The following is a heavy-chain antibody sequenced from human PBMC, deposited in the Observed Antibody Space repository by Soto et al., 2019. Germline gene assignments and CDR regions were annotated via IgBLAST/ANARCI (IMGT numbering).Heavy chain of an antibody. J-gene: IGHJ3*01. CDR1: GFSFRTYG. Sequence: GGSLRLSCAVSGFSFRTYGFHWVRQPPGKGLQWVAVISPKGHSDSVEGRFTISRDNSKDTLYLQMNNLRAEDTAVYYCARDDAFANENAFDLWGQGTRVTVSS. D-gene: IGHD1-1*01. CDR3: ARDDAFANENAFDL. CDR2: ISPK. V-gene: IGHV3-33*01.